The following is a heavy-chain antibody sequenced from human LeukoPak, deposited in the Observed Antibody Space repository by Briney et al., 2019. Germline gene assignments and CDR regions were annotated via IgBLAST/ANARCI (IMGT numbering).Heavy chain of an antibody. CDR2: IYYSGST. Sequence: SETLSLTCTVSGGSISSSSYYWGWIRQPPGKGLEWIGSIYYSGSTYYNPSLKSRVTISVDTSKNQFSLKLSSVTAADTAVYYCARTVGGPARYWGQGTLVTVSS. V-gene: IGHV4-39*01. CDR3: ARTVGGPARY. J-gene: IGHJ4*02. D-gene: IGHD3-10*01. CDR1: GGSISSSSYY.